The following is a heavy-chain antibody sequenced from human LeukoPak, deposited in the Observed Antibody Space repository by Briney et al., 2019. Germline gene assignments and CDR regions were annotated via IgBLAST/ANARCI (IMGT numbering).Heavy chain of an antibody. Sequence: GGSLRLSCAASGFTVSSNYMSWVRQAPGKGLEWVSVIYSGGSTYYADSVKGRFTISRDNSKNTLYLQMNSLRAEDTAVYYCARDRRQSGDGDDWGQGTTVTVSS. CDR1: GFTVSSNY. CDR2: IYSGGST. V-gene: IGHV3-53*01. D-gene: IGHD2-21*02. CDR3: ARDRRQSGDGDD. J-gene: IGHJ6*02.